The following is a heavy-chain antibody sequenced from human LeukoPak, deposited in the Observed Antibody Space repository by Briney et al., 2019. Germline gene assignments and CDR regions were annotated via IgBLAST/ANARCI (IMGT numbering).Heavy chain of an antibody. V-gene: IGHV4-34*01. CDR1: GGSFSGYY. CDR3: ARRGSSWYSGDRDWYNWFDP. D-gene: IGHD6-13*01. Sequence: SQTLSLTCAVYGGSFSGYYWSWIRQPPGKGLEWIGEINHSGSTNYNPSLKSRVTISVDTSKNQFSLKLSSVTAADTAVYYCARRGSSWYSGDRDWYNWFDPWGQGTLVTVSS. CDR2: INHSGST. J-gene: IGHJ5*02.